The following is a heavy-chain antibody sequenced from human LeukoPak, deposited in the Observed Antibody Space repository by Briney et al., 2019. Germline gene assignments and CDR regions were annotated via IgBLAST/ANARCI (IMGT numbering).Heavy chain of an antibody. CDR1: GYTFTGYY. V-gene: IGHV1-2*02. Sequence: GASVKVSCMASGYTFTGYYMHWVRQAPGQGLEWMGWINPNSGGTNYAQKFQGRVTMTRDTSISTAYMELSRLRSDDTAVYYCARVQVAATLRADWFDPWGQGTLVTVSS. CDR3: ARVQVAATLRADWFDP. CDR2: INPNSGGT. J-gene: IGHJ5*02. D-gene: IGHD2-15*01.